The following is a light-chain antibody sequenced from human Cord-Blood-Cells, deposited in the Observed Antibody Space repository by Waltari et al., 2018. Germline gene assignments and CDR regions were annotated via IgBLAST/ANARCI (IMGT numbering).Light chain of an antibody. J-gene: IGKJ3*01. Sequence: DIVMTQSPDSLAVSLGERATINCKSSQSVLYSSNNKNYLAWYQQKPGQPPKLRIYWASTRESGVPDRFSGSGSGTDFTLTISSLQAEDVAVYYCQQYYSKVTFGPGTKVDIK. CDR2: WAS. V-gene: IGKV4-1*01. CDR1: QSVLYSSNNKNY. CDR3: QQYYSKVT.